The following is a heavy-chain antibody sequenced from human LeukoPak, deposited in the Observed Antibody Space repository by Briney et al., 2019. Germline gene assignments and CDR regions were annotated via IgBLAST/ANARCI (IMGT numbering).Heavy chain of an antibody. CDR2: ISGSGGST. CDR1: GFTFGSYG. J-gene: IGHJ5*01. V-gene: IGHV3-23*01. D-gene: IGHD6-25*01. CDR3: AKIRGSRVYNYFDS. Sequence: PGGSLRLSCGATGFTFGSYGMTWVRQAPGKGLEWVSSISGSGGSTYYADSVRGRFTISRDNSNNTLFLQMDGLKVEDTALYYCAKIRGSRVYNYFDSWGQGTLVTVSS.